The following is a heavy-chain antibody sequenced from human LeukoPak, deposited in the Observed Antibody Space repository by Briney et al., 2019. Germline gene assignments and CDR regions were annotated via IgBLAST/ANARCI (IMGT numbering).Heavy chain of an antibody. D-gene: IGHD6-13*01. J-gene: IGHJ4*02. CDR1: GFTFSSYS. CDR2: ISSSSSTI. V-gene: IGHV3-48*01. CDR3: ARVSSSWLGVTNWGIRGFDY. Sequence: GGSLRLSCAASGFTFSSYSMNWVRQAPGKGLEWVSYISSSSSTIYYADSVKGRFTISRDNAKNSLYLQMNSLRAEDTAVYYCARVSSSWLGVTNWGIRGFDYWGQGTLVTVSS.